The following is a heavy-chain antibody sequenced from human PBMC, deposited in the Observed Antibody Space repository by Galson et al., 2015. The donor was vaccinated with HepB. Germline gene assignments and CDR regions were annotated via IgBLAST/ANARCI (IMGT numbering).Heavy chain of an antibody. J-gene: IGHJ5*02. D-gene: IGHD6-6*01. CDR3: AKDLGVVEYSRSPGDR. CDR1: GFTFSIYA. CDR2: ISGSGPNM. Sequence: SLRLSCAASGFTFSIYAMSWVRQAPGKGLEWVSTISGSGPNMYYADSVRGRFTISRDNSKNTLFLQMSSLRVDDTAVYYCAKDLGVVEYSRSPGDRWGQGTLVTVSS. V-gene: IGHV3-23*01.